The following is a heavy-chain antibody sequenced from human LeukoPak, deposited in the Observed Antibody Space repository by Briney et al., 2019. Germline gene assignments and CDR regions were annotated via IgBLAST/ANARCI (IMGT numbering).Heavy chain of an antibody. J-gene: IGHJ4*02. CDR3: ARRRYGSGSYHFDY. CDR2: IYYSGST. CDR1: GGSISSYY. V-gene: IGHV4-59*01. Sequence: PSETPSLTCTVSGGSISSYYWSWVRQPPGKGLEWIGYIYYSGSTNYNPSLKSRVTISVDTSKNQFSLKLSSVTAADTAVYYCARRRYGSGSYHFDYWGQGTLVTVSS. D-gene: IGHD3-10*01.